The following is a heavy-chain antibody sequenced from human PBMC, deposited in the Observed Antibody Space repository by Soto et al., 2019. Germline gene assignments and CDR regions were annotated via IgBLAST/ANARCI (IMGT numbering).Heavy chain of an antibody. V-gene: IGHV3-23*01. D-gene: IGHD6-19*01. Sequence: EVQLLESGGGLVQPGGSLRLSCAASGFTFSSYAMSWVRQAPGKGLEWVSAISGSGGSTYYADSVKGRFTISRDNSKNTLDRQMNSLRAEDTAVYYCAKGSSGWYERFDYWGQGTLVTVSS. CDR2: ISGSGGST. CDR3: AKGSSGWYERFDY. CDR1: GFTFSSYA. J-gene: IGHJ4*02.